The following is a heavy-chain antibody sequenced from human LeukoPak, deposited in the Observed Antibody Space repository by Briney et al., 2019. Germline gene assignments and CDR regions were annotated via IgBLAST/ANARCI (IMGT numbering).Heavy chain of an antibody. J-gene: IGHJ4*02. CDR3: ARGYPLIIRGLDY. CDR2: IYYSGST. CDR1: GGSISSYY. V-gene: IGHV4-59*01. Sequence: SETLSLTCTVSGGSISSYYWSWIRQPPGKGLEWIGYIYYSGSTNYNPSLKSRVTISVDTSKNQFSLKLSSVTAADTAVYYCARGYPLIIRGLDYWGQGTLVTVSS. D-gene: IGHD3-16*02.